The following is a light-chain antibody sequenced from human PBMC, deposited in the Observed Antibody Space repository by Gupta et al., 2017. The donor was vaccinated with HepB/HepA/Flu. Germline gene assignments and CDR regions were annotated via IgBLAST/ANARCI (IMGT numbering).Light chain of an antibody. Sequence: DIQMTQSPSSVSASVGDSVTITCRASQTIRSLVSWYQQKPGQAPNLLIHAVSTLQRGVPLRFSGSGSGTTFTLTISGLQPEDFASYFCQQSDSFPLTFGGGTKVEIK. J-gene: IGKJ4*01. CDR3: QQSDSFPLT. CDR2: AVS. CDR1: QTIRSL. V-gene: IGKV1-12*01.